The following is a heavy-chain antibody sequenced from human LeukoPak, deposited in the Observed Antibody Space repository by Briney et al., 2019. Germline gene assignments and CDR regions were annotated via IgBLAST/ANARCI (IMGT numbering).Heavy chain of an antibody. CDR3: AKDPNYYGSDGGYYYMDV. Sequence: GGSLRLSCAASGFTFSSYGMHRVRQAPGKGLEWVSVILYDGSNKYYADSVKGRFTISRDNSKNTLYLQMNSLRAEDTAVYYCAKDPNYYGSDGGYYYMDVWGKGTTVTVSS. CDR2: ILYDGSNK. CDR1: GFTFSSYG. J-gene: IGHJ6*03. D-gene: IGHD3-10*01. V-gene: IGHV3-30*18.